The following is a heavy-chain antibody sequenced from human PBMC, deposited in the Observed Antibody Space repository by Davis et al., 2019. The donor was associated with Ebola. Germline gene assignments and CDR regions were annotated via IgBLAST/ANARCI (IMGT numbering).Heavy chain of an antibody. CDR3: ARGLVTI. CDR1: GFTFNTFW. J-gene: IGHJ4*02. CDR2: ISFDGYNT. Sequence: GESLKISCAASGFTFNTFWMHWVRQAPGKGLVWVSRISFDGYNTDYADSVKGRFTISRDNAKNTLYLQMSSLRAEDTAVYYCARGLVTIWGQGTLVTVSS. V-gene: IGHV3-74*01. D-gene: IGHD3-3*01.